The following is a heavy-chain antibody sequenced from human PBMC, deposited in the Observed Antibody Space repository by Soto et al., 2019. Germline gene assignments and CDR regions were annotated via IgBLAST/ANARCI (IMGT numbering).Heavy chain of an antibody. CDR3: EKVWSENGYCTRTSCLYYVDY. Sequence: EVQLLESGGGLVQPGGSLRLSCEASGFTFTNYAMSWVRQAPGKGLEWVSTISDSGSTYYADSVKGRSTISRDNSKNKLNLPLNSLRAEDTAFYYCEKVWSENGYCTRTSCLYYVDYGGQGALVTFSS. CDR2: ISDSGST. D-gene: IGHD2-2*03. CDR1: GFTFTNYA. V-gene: IGHV3-23*01. J-gene: IGHJ4*02.